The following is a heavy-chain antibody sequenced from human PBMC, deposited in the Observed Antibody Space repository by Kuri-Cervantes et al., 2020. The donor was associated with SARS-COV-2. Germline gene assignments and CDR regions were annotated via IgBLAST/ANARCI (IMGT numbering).Heavy chain of an antibody. V-gene: IGHV3-74*01. CDR1: GFTFSSYW. Sequence: GKSLKISCAASGFTFSSYWMHWLRQATGKGLVWVSRINSDGGRKSNADSVKTRFNISTDNATNTLYVQMTSLRAEETAVYYCARDGDSYIPVLDYLGQGTLVTVSS. D-gene: IGHD2-21*02. CDR3: ARDGDSYIPVLDY. CDR2: INSDGGRK. J-gene: IGHJ4*02.